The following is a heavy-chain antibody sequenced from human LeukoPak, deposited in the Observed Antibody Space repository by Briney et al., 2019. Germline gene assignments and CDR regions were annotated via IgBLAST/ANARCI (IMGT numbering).Heavy chain of an antibody. Sequence: KSSETLSLTCTVSGGSISSGDYYWSWIRQPPGKGLEWIGYIYYSGSTYYNPSLKSRVTISVGTSKNQFSLKLSSVTAADTAVYYCARARLGSSIDYWGQGTLVTVSS. CDR2: IYYSGST. J-gene: IGHJ4*02. CDR1: GGSISSGDYY. CDR3: ARARLGSSIDY. D-gene: IGHD3-16*01. V-gene: IGHV4-30-4*08.